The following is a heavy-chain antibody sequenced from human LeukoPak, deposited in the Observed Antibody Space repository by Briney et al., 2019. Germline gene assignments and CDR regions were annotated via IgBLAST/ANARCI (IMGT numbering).Heavy chain of an antibody. J-gene: IGHJ4*02. CDR1: GGSISSSSYS. Sequence: SETLSLTCTVSGGSISSSSYSWGWIRQPPGKGLEWIGSIYYSGSTYYNPSLKSRVTISVDTSKNQFSLKLSSVTAADTAVYYCARGYSSGGDGFDYWGQGTLVTVSS. D-gene: IGHD6-19*01. CDR2: IYYSGST. CDR3: ARGYSSGGDGFDY. V-gene: IGHV4-39*01.